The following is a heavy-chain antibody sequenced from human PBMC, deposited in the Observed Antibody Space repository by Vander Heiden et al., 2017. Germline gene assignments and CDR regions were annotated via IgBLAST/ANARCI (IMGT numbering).Heavy chain of an antibody. CDR3: ARDDSSGYPDY. J-gene: IGHJ4*02. V-gene: IGHV3-21*01. D-gene: IGHD3-22*01. CDR2: ISGGGRYV. Sequence: EVQLVDSGGGPVEPGGSLRLSCAASGFTFSRYEMNWVRHAPGRGLGWDSSISGGGRYVYYEGSVKGRFTISRDNTKNSVYLQMSSLRAEDTAVYYCARDDSSGYPDYWGQGTLVTVSS. CDR1: GFTFSRYE.